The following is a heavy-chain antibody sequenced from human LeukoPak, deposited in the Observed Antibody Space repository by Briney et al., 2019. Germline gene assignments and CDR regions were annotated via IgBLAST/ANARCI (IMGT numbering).Heavy chain of an antibody. CDR3: ARDHKDDAFDI. CDR1: GFTFSSYG. Sequence: PGGSLRLSCGASGFTFSSYGMHWVRQAPGKGLEWVAVIWYDGSNEYYADSVKGRFTISRDNSKNTVHLQMNSLRAEDTAVYYCARDHKDDAFDIWGQGTMVTVSS. J-gene: IGHJ3*02. CDR2: IWYDGSNE. V-gene: IGHV3-33*01.